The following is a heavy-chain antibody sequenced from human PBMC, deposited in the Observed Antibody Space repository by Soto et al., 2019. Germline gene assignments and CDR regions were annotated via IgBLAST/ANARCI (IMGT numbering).Heavy chain of an antibody. Sequence: SETLSLTCTVSGGSISSYYWSWIRQPPGKGLEWIGYIYYSGSTNYNPSLKSRVTISVDTSKNQFSLKLSSVTAADTAVYYCARQGFGQLHGLVDVWGPGTTVTVSS. J-gene: IGHJ6*02. V-gene: IGHV4-59*01. CDR3: ARQGFGQLHGLVDV. CDR1: GGSISSYY. D-gene: IGHD3-10*01. CDR2: IYYSGST.